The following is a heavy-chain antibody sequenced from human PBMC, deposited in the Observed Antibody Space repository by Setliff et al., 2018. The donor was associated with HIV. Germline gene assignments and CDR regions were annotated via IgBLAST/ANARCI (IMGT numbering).Heavy chain of an antibody. CDR3: AAGHYTTLG. D-gene: IGHD2-2*02. V-gene: IGHV3-48*04. Sequence: PGGSLRLSCAASGFTFSSFSMHWVRQAPGKGLEWVSYITSSGNTMDYADSVKGRFTIPRDNAKNTLHLQMSGLRVDDTAVYYCAAGHYTTLGWGRGTLVTVSS. CDR1: GFTFSSFS. J-gene: IGHJ4*02. CDR2: ITSSGNTM.